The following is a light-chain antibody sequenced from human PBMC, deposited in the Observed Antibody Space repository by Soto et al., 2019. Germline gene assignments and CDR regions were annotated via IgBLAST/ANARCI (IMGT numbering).Light chain of an antibody. V-gene: IGKV3-20*01. CDR1: QTVISTH. J-gene: IGKJ1*01. CDR2: ATS. Sequence: IILTQSPGTLSLSPGEGATLSCKASQTVISTHLAWYQQKPGQAPRLLIYATSNRATGIPDRFSGSGSGRDFTLTISRLEPEDFAVYYCQQYDSSPKTFGQGTKVDIK. CDR3: QQYDSSPKT.